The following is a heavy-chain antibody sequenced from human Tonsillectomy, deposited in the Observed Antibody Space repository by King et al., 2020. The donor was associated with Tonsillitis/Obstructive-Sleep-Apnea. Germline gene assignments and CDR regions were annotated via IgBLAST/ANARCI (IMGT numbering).Heavy chain of an antibody. V-gene: IGHV3-30*04. CDR3: AGDKTSGDSIGLDY. J-gene: IGHJ4*02. CDR2: ISYDGSNK. D-gene: IGHD3-22*01. Sequence: QLVQSGGGVVQPGRSLRLSCAASGFTFSSYVMHWVRQAPGKGLEWVALISYDGSNKYYADSVKGRFTISRGSSKNTLYLQMNSLRAEDTAVYYCAGDKTSGDSIGLDYWGQGTLVTVSS. CDR1: GFTFSSYV.